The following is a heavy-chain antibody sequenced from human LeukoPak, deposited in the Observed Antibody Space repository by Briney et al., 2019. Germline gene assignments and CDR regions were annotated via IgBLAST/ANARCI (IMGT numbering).Heavy chain of an antibody. V-gene: IGHV3-20*04. CDR2: INWKGIST. J-gene: IGHJ3*02. CDR1: GFTFDDYG. CDR3: ARDRQRNEAFDI. D-gene: IGHD1-1*01. Sequence: GGSLRLSCAASGFTFDDYGMSWVRQGPGKGLEWVSGINWKGISTGYADSVKGRFTISRDNAKNSLYLQMNSLRAEDTALYYCARDRQRNEAFDIWGQGTMVTVS.